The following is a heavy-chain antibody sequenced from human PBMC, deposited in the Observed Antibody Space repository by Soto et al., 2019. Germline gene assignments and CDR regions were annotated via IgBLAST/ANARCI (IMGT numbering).Heavy chain of an antibody. CDR2: IKLDGSKK. CDR1: GFTFSTYW. CDR3: ARGTTAAD. J-gene: IGHJ4*02. Sequence: EVQLVESGGGLVQPGGSLRLSCAASGFTFSTYWMTWVRQAPGKGLEWVASIKLDGSKKQYVDSVKGRFTISRDNAKESLYLQMNSLRGEDSGLYYCARGTTAADWGQGTRVTVSS. V-gene: IGHV3-7*01. D-gene: IGHD6-25*01.